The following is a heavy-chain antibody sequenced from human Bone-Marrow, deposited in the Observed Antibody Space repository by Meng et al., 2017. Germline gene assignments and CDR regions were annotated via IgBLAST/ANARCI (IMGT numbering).Heavy chain of an antibody. CDR2: INTDGSST. J-gene: IGHJ4*02. CDR3: ARFTPFDY. V-gene: IGHV3-74*01. CDR1: GFTFSSYW. Sequence: VHLVESGGSLFPPGGSLRFSCTASGFTFSSYWMHWVRQAPGKGPVWVSRINTDGSSTDYADSVKGRFTISRDNAKNTLYLQMNSLRAEDTAMYYCARFTPFDYWGQGTLVTVSS.